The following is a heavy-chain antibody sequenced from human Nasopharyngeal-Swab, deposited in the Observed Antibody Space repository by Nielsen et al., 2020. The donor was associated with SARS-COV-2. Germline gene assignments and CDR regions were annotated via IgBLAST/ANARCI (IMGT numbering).Heavy chain of an antibody. J-gene: IGHJ4*02. CDR1: GYTFNSYA. CDR3: ARGIYGDYLDYFDY. V-gene: IGHV1-3*01. CDR2: INAGNGNT. Sequence: ASVQVSCKASGYTFNSYAMHWVRQAPGQRLEWMGGINAGNGNTKYSQRFQGRVTITSDTSASTAYMELSSLRSEDTAVYYCARGIYGDYLDYFDYWGQGTLVTVSS. D-gene: IGHD4-17*01.